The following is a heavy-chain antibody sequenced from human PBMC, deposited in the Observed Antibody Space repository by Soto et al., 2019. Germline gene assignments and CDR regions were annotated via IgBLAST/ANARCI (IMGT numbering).Heavy chain of an antibody. Sequence: SETLSLTCAVYGGSFSGYYWSWIRQPPGRGLEWIGEINHSGSTNYNPSLKSRVTISVDTSKNQFSLKLSSVTAADTAVYYCARARPFGIAVAGTENFDYWGQGTLVTVSS. J-gene: IGHJ4*02. CDR1: GGSFSGYY. CDR2: INHSGST. CDR3: ARARPFGIAVAGTENFDY. V-gene: IGHV4-34*01. D-gene: IGHD6-19*01.